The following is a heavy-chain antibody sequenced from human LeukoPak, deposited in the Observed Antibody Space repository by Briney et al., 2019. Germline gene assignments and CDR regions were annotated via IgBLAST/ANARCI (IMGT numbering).Heavy chain of an antibody. CDR2: INHSGST. CDR3: ARLPPRQIAIQQLVP. Sequence: SETLSLTCAVYGGSFSGYYWSWIRQPPGKGLEWIGEINHSGSTNYNPSLKSRVTISVDTSKNQFSLKLSSVTAADTAVYYCARLPPRQIAIQQLVPWGQGALVTVSS. CDR1: GGSFSGYY. V-gene: IGHV4-34*01. D-gene: IGHD6-13*01. J-gene: IGHJ4*02.